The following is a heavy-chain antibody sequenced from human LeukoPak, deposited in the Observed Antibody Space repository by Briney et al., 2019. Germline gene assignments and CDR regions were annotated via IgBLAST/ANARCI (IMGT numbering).Heavy chain of an antibody. CDR2: INPSGGST. Sequence: ASVKVSCKASGYTLTSYYLHWVRQAPGQGLEWMAIINPSGGSTSHAQKFQGRVTMTRDTSISTAYMELSSLTSEDTAVYYCARDGRGAAAADDPLDLWGQGTTVTVSS. CDR1: GYTLTSYY. J-gene: IGHJ3*01. D-gene: IGHD6-13*01. CDR3: ARDGRGAAAADDPLDL. V-gene: IGHV1-46*01.